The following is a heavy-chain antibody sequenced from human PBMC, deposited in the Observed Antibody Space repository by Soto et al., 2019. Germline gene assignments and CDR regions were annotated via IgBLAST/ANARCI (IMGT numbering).Heavy chain of an antibody. D-gene: IGHD3-10*01. Sequence: PSKTLSLTCTVSGDSISTFYWSWIRQPPGKGLEWIGCIYYTGSTNYNPSLKIRVTMSVDTSKKQFSLKLTSVNAADTSVYYCARQRGNYFDYWGQGSLVTGSS. V-gene: IGHV4-59*01. J-gene: IGHJ4*02. CDR1: GDSISTFY. CDR2: IYYTGST. CDR3: ARQRGNYFDY.